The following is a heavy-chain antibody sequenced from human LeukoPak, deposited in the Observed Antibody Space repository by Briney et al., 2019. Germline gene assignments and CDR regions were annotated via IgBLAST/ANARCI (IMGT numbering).Heavy chain of an antibody. Sequence: PGGSLRLSCAASGFTLSSYYMNWVRQAPGKELEWVSVIYTGGGRYYADSVRGRFTISRDTSKNMVFLQMNSLRVEDTAVYYCARGIDYWGRGTLVTVSS. V-gene: IGHV3-53*01. CDR1: GFTLSSYY. CDR3: ARGIDY. J-gene: IGHJ4*02. CDR2: IYTGGGR.